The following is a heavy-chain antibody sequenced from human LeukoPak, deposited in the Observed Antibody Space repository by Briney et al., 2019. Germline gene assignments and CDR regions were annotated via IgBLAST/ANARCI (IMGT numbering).Heavy chain of an antibody. V-gene: IGHV3-53*01. D-gene: IGHD3-16*01. CDR2: IYSGGST. CDR3: ARERLEDGMDV. J-gene: IGHJ6*02. CDR1: GFTFSSNY. Sequence: GGSLSLSCAASGFTFSSNYMGWVRRAPGKGLEWVSVIYSGGSTYYADSVKGRFTISRDNSKNTLYLQMNSLRAEDTAVYYCARERLEDGMDVWGQGTTVTVSS.